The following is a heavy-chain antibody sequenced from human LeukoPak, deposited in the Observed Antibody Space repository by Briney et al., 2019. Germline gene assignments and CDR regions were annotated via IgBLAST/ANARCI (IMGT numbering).Heavy chain of an antibody. V-gene: IGHV1-69*13. CDR1: GGTFSSYA. CDR2: IIPIFGTA. D-gene: IGHD2-2*01. Sequence: APVKVSCKASGGTFSSYAISWVRQAPGQGLEWMGGIIPIFGTANYAQKFQGRVTITADESTSTAYMELSSLRSEDTAVYYCARGDPSTSYYYYYMDVWGKGTTVTVSS. J-gene: IGHJ6*03. CDR3: ARGDPSTSYYYYYMDV.